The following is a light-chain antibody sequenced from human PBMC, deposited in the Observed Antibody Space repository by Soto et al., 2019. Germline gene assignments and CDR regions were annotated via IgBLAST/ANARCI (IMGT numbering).Light chain of an antibody. J-gene: IGLJ2*01. Sequence: QSVLTQSPSASASLGASVKLTCTLSSGHSNYAIAWHQQQSEKGPRYLMKLNSDGSHSKGDGIPDRFSGSSSGAERYLTIPRPQSEDEADYYCQTWGSGIVVFGGGTKLTVL. CDR1: SGHSNYA. CDR2: LNSDGSH. V-gene: IGLV4-69*01. CDR3: QTWGSGIVV.